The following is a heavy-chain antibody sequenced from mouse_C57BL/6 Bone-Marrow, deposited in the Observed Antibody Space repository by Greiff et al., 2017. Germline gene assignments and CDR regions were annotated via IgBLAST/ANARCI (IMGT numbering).Heavy chain of an antibody. Sequence: EVKLVESGGGLVQPGGSLKLSCAASGFTFSDYGMAWVRQAPRTGPEWVAFISNLAYSIYYADTVTGRFTIARENAKNTLYLERSSLGSEDMAMYYCARHDGSNWYVDVWGTGTTVTVSS. CDR1: GFTFSDYG. D-gene: IGHD2-3*01. CDR3: ARHDGSNWYVDV. V-gene: IGHV5-15*04. CDR2: ISNLAYSI. J-gene: IGHJ1*03.